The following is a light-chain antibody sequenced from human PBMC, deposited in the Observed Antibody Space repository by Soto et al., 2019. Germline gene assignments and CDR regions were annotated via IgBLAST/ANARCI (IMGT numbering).Light chain of an antibody. V-gene: IGKV3-11*01. CDR1: QSVSGF. J-gene: IGKJ5*01. Sequence: EVVLTQSPATLSLSPGERATLSCRASQSVSGFLAWYQQKPGQAPRLLIYDASNRATGIPAKFSGSGSVTDFTLTSNSLVPEDFAGQYCHQRSNWPLITFGQGTRLESK. CDR3: HQRSNWPLIT. CDR2: DAS.